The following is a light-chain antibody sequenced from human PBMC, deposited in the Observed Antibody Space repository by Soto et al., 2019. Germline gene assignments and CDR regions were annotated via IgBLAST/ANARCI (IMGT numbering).Light chain of an antibody. Sequence: QSVLTQPRSVSGSPGQSVTISCTGTSSDVGGYNSVSWYQQHPGKAPKLMIYDVSKRPSGVPDRFSGSKSGNTASLTISGLRAEDETDYYCCSYAGSYTYVFGTGTKLTVL. J-gene: IGLJ1*01. V-gene: IGLV2-11*01. CDR2: DVS. CDR1: SSDVGGYNS. CDR3: CSYAGSYTYV.